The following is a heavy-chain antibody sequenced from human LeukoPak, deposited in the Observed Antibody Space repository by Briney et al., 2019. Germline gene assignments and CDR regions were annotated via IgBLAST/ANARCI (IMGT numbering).Heavy chain of an antibody. CDR3: ARLSRGAVAGAPAGRNFDY. J-gene: IGHJ4*02. Sequence: ASVKVSCKASGYTFSDYYLHWVRQAPRQGLEWMGRVSTVSGGAAYAQKFRGRVTMTRDTSITTAYMELSSLRSDDSAMYYCARLSRGAVAGAPAGRNFDYWGQGTLVTVSS. D-gene: IGHD6-13*01. CDR2: VSTVSGGA. V-gene: IGHV1-2*06. CDR1: GYTFSDYY.